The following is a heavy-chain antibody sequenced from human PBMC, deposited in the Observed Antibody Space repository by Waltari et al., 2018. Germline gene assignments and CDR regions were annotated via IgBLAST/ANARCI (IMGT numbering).Heavy chain of an antibody. CDR2: IXFDGTXT. Sequence: QVQXVEXGGGVVQPGRSLXLSCAASGFDLANYGMHWVRQAPGKGLEXVAIIXFDGTXTYYAESVKGXFTISRDSSRNTVYLQMXSLRAEDTXVXYCXRDDRSIAALQXWGQGTLVTVSS. J-gene: IGHJ4*02. CDR1: GFDLANYG. CDR3: XRDDRSIAALQX. D-gene: IGHD6-6*01. V-gene: IGHV3-33*01.